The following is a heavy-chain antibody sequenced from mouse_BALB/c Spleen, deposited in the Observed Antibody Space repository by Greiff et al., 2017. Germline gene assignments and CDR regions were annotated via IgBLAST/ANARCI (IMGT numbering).Heavy chain of an antibody. CDR1: GFTFSSFG. D-gene: IGHD1-1*01. CDR3: ASGITTVVAGAMDD. V-gene: IGHV5-17*02. J-gene: IGHJ4*01. CDR2: ISSGSSTI. Sequence: EVQLVESGGGLVQPGGSRKLSCAASGFTFSSFGMHWVRQAPEKGLEWVAYISSGSSTIYYADTVKGRFTISRDNPKNTLFLQMTCLRSEDTAMYYCASGITTVVAGAMDDWGQGTSVTVSS.